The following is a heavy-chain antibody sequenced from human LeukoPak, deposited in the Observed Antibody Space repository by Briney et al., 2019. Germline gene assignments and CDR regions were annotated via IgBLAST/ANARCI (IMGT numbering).Heavy chain of an antibody. J-gene: IGHJ4*02. CDR1: GFTFSSYA. V-gene: IGHV3-23*01. CDR3: AKDLTRTWLVQDY. CDR2: ISGSGGST. Sequence: GGSLRLSCAASGFTFSSYAMSWVRQAAGKGLEWVSAISGSGGSTYYADSVEGRFTISRDNSKNTLYLQMNSLRAEDTAVYYCAKDLTRTWLVQDYWGQGTLVTVSS. D-gene: IGHD6-19*01.